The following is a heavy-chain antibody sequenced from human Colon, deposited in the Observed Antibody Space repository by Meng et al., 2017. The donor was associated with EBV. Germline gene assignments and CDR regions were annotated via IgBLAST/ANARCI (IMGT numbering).Heavy chain of an antibody. CDR1: GGSISTSDW. V-gene: IGHV4-4*02. J-gene: IGHJ4*02. CDR2: IYRGGGT. CDR3: ARVRVIPAAVGFDY. Sequence: VQLQESGAGLVGPSGTLSLPCAVSGGSISTSDWWSWVRQPPGKGLEWIGEIYRGGGTNYNPSFKSRVTISVDTSNNHFSLKLSYVTAADTAVYYCARVRVIPAAVGFDYWGQGTLVTVSS. D-gene: IGHD2-2*01.